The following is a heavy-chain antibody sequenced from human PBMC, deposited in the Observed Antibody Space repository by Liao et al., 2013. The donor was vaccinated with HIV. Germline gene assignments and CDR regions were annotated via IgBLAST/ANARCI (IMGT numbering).Heavy chain of an antibody. Sequence: QVQLQESGPGLVKPSETLSLTCTVSGGSISSSNYYWGWIRQPPGKGLEWIGSIYYSGSTYYNPSLKSRVTISVDTSKNQFSLKLNSVTAADTAVYYCARRPGSSSPLHWGQGTLVTVSS. D-gene: IGHD6-6*01. CDR3: ARRPGSSSPLH. CDR2: IYYSGST. CDR1: GGSISSSNYY. V-gene: IGHV4-39*07. J-gene: IGHJ4*02.